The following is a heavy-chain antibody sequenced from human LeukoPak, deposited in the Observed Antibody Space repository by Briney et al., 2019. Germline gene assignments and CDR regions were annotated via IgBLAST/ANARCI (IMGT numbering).Heavy chain of an antibody. V-gene: IGHV3-30*02. CDR1: GFTFSSYG. J-gene: IGHJ4*02. CDR2: IRYDGSDK. Sequence: GGSLRLSCAASGFTFSSYGLHWVRQAPGKGLEWVAFIRYDGSDKYYADSVKGRFTISRDNSKNTLYLQMNSLRAEDTAVYYCAKGPGFYFDYWGQGTLVTVSS. CDR3: AKGPGFYFDY.